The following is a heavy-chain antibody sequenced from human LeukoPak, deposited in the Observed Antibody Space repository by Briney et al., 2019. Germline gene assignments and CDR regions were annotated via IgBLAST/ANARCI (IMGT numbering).Heavy chain of an antibody. CDR2: TFTSGST. Sequence: PSETLSLTWSVSSGSMSIYCWSWIRQAAGKGLEWIGRTFTSGSTTYNPSLKSRVTMSVDTSRNQFYLELTSVTAADTAVYSCARRLVGDTYMVSEWGQGTLVTVSS. D-gene: IGHD5-18*01. V-gene: IGHV4-4*07. CDR1: SGSMSIYC. J-gene: IGHJ4*02. CDR3: ARRLVGDTYMVSE.